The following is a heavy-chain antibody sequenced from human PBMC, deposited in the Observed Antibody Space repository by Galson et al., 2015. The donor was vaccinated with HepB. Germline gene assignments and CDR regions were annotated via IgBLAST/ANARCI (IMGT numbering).Heavy chain of an antibody. Sequence: SLRLSCAASGFTVSSNYMSWVRQAPGKGLEWVSVIYSGGSTYYADSVKGRFTISRDNSKNTLYLQMNSLRAEDTAVYHCVRGVYGTYGLFDFWGQGTLVTVSS. V-gene: IGHV3-53*01. J-gene: IGHJ4*02. D-gene: IGHD1-26*01. CDR2: IYSGGST. CDR1: GFTVSSNY. CDR3: VRGVYGTYGLFDF.